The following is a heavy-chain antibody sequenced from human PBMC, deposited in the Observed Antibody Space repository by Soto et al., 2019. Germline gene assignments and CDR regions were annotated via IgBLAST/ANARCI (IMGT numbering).Heavy chain of an antibody. D-gene: IGHD3-10*01. CDR1: VFTVTSNY. V-gene: IGHV3-53*01. J-gene: IGHJ4*02. CDR2: IYSGGST. Sequence: GGSLRLSGAASVFTVTSNYMSWVRQAPGKGLEWVSVIYSGGSTYYADSVKGRFTISRDNSKNTLYLQMNSLRAEDTAVYYCARTAYYPVWGQGTLVTVSS. CDR3: ARTAYYPV.